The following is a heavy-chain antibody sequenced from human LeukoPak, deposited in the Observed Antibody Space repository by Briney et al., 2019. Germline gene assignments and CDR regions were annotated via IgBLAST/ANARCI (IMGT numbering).Heavy chain of an antibody. D-gene: IGHD1-7*01. CDR3: ARGRRELLKPVRYYYYMDV. Sequence: SETLSLTCAVYGGSFSGYYWSWIRQPPGKGLEWIGEINHSGSTNYNPSLKSRVTISVDTSKNQFSLKLSSVTAADTAVYYCARGRRELLKPVRYYYYMDVSGKGTTVTVSS. CDR1: GGSFSGYY. V-gene: IGHV4-34*01. J-gene: IGHJ6*03. CDR2: INHSGST.